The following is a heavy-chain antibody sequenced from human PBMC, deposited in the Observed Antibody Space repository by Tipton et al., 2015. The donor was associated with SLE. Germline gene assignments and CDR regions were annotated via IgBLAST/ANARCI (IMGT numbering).Heavy chain of an antibody. J-gene: IGHJ3*02. CDR2: IYYSGST. CDR1: GGSISSHY. Sequence: TLSLTCTVSGGSISSHYWSWIRQPPGKGLEWIGYIYYSGSTNYNPSLKSRVTISVDTSKNQFSLKLSSVTAADTAVYYCASPSVVVTTRAFDIWGQGTMVTVSS. D-gene: IGHD3-22*01. V-gene: IGHV4-59*08. CDR3: ASPSVVVTTRAFDI.